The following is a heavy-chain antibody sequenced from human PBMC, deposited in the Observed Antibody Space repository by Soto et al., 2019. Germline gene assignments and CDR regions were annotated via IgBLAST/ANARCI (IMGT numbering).Heavy chain of an antibody. D-gene: IGHD3-16*01. CDR2: ISGSGGST. V-gene: IGHV3-23*01. Sequence: PGGSLRLSCAASGFTFSSYAMSWVRQAPGKGLEWVSAISGSGGSTYYADSVKGWFTISRDNSKNTLYLQMNSLRAEDTAVYYCAKGTTVISGGGAFDIWGQGTMVTVSS. J-gene: IGHJ3*02. CDR1: GFTFSSYA. CDR3: AKGTTVISGGGAFDI.